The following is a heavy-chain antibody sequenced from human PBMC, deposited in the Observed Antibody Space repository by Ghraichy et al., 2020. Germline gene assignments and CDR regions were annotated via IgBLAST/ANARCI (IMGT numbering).Heavy chain of an antibody. D-gene: IGHD1-1*01. Sequence: GGSLRLSCVASGFTFSNYNINWVRQAPGKGLEWVSSITTRSTYRWSADSVRGRVTISRDDAENSVHLQMDSLKVEDTAMYYCTRSTESGTGDFWGQGTLVTVSS. CDR3: TRSTESGTGDF. V-gene: IGHV3-21*01. CDR1: GFTFSNYN. CDR2: ITTRSTYR. J-gene: IGHJ4*02.